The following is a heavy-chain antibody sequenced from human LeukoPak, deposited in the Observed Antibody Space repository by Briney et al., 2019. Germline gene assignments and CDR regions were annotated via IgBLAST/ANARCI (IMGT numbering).Heavy chain of an antibody. CDR3: AKEGISAAASY. CDR1: GFTFSNYA. CDR2: ISGSGGST. J-gene: IGHJ4*02. D-gene: IGHD6-13*01. Sequence: GGSLRLSCAASGFTFSNYAMSWVRQAPGKGLEWVSAISGSGGSTHYAYSGKGRFTISRDNSKNTLYLQMNSLRGEDTAIYYCAKEGISAAASYWGQGTLVTVSS. V-gene: IGHV3-23*01.